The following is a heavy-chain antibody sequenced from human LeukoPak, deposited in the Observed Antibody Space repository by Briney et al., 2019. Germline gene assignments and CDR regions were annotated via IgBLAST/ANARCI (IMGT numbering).Heavy chain of an antibody. CDR3: ARPANSYGTYYYYMDV. CDR1: GYTLTELS. CDR2: FGPEDGET. Sequence: ASVKVSCKVSGYTLTELSMHWVRQAPGKGLEWMGGFGPEDGETIYAQKFQGRVTMTEDTSTDTAYMELSSLRSDDTAVYYCARPANSYGTYYYYMDVWGKGTTVTVSS. V-gene: IGHV1-24*01. J-gene: IGHJ6*03. D-gene: IGHD5-18*01.